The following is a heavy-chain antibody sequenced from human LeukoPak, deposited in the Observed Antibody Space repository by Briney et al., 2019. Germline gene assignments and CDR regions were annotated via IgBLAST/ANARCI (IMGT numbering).Heavy chain of an antibody. CDR2: IYYSGST. J-gene: IGHJ5*02. V-gene: IGHV4-59*08. CDR1: GGSISSYY. D-gene: IGHD3-3*01. Sequence: PSETLSLTCTVSGGSISSYYWSWIRQPPGKGLEWIGYIYYSGSTNYNPSLKSRVTISVGTSKNQFSLKLSSVTAADTAVYYCARAAQIFGVVRPRRYNWFDPWGQGTLVTVSS. CDR3: ARAAQIFGVVRPRRYNWFDP.